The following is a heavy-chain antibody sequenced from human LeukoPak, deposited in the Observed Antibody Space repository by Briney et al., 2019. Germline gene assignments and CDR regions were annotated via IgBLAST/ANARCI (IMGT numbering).Heavy chain of an antibody. J-gene: IGHJ5*02. CDR1: GGSFGGYY. Sequence: SETLSLSCAVYGGSFGGYYWSWIRRPPGKGLEWIGEINHSGSTNYNPSLKSRVTTSVDTSKNQFSLKLSSVTAADTAVYYCARGPNRRSGSYSTWGQGTLVTVSS. CDR2: INHSGST. V-gene: IGHV4-34*01. CDR3: ARGPNRRSGSYST. D-gene: IGHD3-10*01.